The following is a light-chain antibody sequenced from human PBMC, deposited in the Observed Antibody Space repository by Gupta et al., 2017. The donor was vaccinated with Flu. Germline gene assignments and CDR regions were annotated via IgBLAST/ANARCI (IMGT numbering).Light chain of an antibody. Sequence: DIQMTQSPSSLSASVGDRVTITCQASQDISNYLNWYQQKPGKAPKLLIYDASNLETGVPSRFSGSGSGTDFTFTSSRRQPEDFANYYWQQDDLEITFGGGTKVEIK. CDR2: DAS. CDR1: QDISNY. V-gene: IGKV1-33*01. J-gene: IGKJ4*01. CDR3: QQDDLEIT.